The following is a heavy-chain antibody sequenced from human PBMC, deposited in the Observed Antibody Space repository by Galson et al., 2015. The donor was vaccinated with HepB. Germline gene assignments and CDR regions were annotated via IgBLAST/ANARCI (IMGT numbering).Heavy chain of an antibody. CDR2: ISYDGSNK. CDR1: GFTFSSYA. V-gene: IGHV3-30*04. Sequence: SLRLSCAASGFTFSSYAMHWVRQAPGKGLEWVAVISYDGSNKYYADSVKGRFTISRDNSKNTLYLQMNSLRAEDTAVYYCARGPTHYYDSSGWWGALYYFDYWGQGTLVTVSS. D-gene: IGHD3-22*01. J-gene: IGHJ4*02. CDR3: ARGPTHYYDSSGWWGALYYFDY.